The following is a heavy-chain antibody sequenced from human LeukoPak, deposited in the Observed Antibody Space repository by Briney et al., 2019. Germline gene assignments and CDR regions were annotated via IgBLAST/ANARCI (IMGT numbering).Heavy chain of an antibody. J-gene: IGHJ4*02. D-gene: IGHD3-22*01. CDR3: ARRGVVIRVILVGFHKEAFYFDS. Sequence: GSPRLSCAASGFTFSSYSMNWVRQAPGKGLEWVSSISSSSSYIYYADSVKGRFTISRDNPKNTLYLQMNSLRAEDTAVYFCARRGVVIRVILVGFHKEAFYFDSWGQGALVTVSS. CDR1: GFTFSSYS. CDR2: ISSSSSYI. V-gene: IGHV3-21*04.